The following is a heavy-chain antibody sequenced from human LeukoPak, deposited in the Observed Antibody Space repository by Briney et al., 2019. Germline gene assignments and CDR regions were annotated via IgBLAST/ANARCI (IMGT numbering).Heavy chain of an antibody. CDR3: ASRTTGTSNGYYFDY. CDR1: GGSISSYY. V-gene: IGHV4-59*08. Sequence: PSETLSLTCTVSGGSISSYYWSWIRQPPGKGLEWIGYIYYSGSTNYNPSLKSRVTISVDTSKNQSSLKLSSVTAADTAVYYCASRTTGTSNGYYFDYWGQGTLVTVSS. J-gene: IGHJ4*02. D-gene: IGHD1-14*01. CDR2: IYYSGST.